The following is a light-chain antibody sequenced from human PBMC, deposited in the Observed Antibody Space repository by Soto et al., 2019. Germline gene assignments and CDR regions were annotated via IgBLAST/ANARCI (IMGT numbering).Light chain of an antibody. V-gene: IGKV3-20*01. J-gene: IGKJ4*01. CDR3: QQYGSSPLT. CDR1: QSVSSSY. CDR2: GAS. Sequence: EIVLTQSPGTLSLSPGERATLSCRASQSVSSSYLAWYQQKPGQAPRLLIYGASSSATGIPDRFSGSWSGTDFTLTISRLEPEDFAVYYCQQYGSSPLTCGGGTKVEIK.